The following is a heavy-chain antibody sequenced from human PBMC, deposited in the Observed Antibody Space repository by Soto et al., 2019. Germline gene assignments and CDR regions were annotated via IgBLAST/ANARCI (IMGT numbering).Heavy chain of an antibody. V-gene: IGHV1-69*13. J-gene: IGHJ4*02. D-gene: IGHD3-22*01. Sequence: ASVKVSCKASGDIFSSYAISWVRQAPGQGLEWMGGIIPVFGTPNYAQDFQGRVTITADDSTTTVYMELSSLRYDDTAVYYCAGGDYDSSGYFAFDSWGLGTLVTVSS. CDR2: IIPVFGTP. CDR3: AGGDYDSSGYFAFDS. CDR1: GDIFSSYA.